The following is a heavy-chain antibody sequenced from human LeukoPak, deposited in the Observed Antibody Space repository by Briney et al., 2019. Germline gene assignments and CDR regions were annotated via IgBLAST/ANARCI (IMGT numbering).Heavy chain of an antibody. D-gene: IGHD3-22*01. CDR1: GFSFNNAW. CDR3: AKLVHYDSSGHNY. CDR2: ISYDGSNK. J-gene: IGHJ4*02. V-gene: IGHV3-30*18. Sequence: GGSLRLSCTPSGTASGFSFNNAWMNWVRQAPGKGLEWVAVISYDGSNKYYADSVKGRFTISRDNSKNTLYLQMNSLRAEDTAVYYCAKLVHYDSSGHNYWGQGTLVTVSS.